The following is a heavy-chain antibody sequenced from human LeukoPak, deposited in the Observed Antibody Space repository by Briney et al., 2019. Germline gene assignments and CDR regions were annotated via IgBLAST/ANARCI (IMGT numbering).Heavy chain of an antibody. J-gene: IGHJ6*03. D-gene: IGHD2-15*01. CDR2: ISGSGDTT. Sequence: GGSLRLSCAASGFTFSTYAMSWVRRAPGGGLEWVSAISGSGDTTFHADSVKGRFTTSRDNSKNTLSLQMSGLRVEDSAVYFCAKDTSAWWYHRAYMNVWGTGTTVTVSS. CDR1: GFTFSTYA. V-gene: IGHV3-23*01. CDR3: AKDTSAWWYHRAYMNV.